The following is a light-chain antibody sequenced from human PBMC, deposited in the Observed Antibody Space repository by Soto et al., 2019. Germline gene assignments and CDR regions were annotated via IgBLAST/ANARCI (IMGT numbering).Light chain of an antibody. CDR2: AAS. CDR1: QSVSTK. J-gene: IGKJ1*01. V-gene: IGKV3-15*01. Sequence: EIVMTQSPATLSVSPGERDTLSCRASQSVSTKLAWYQQRPCQAPRLLIYAASTRATGVPARFSGSGSGTVFTHTIRSLQSEDFAVYYCQYQGSFGQGTKVEIK. CDR3: QYQGS.